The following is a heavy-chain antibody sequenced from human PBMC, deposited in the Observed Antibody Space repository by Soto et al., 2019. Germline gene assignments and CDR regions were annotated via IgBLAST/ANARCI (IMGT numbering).Heavy chain of an antibody. D-gene: IGHD4-17*01. CDR3: ARQGGRVTTIRGNWFDP. CDR1: GGTFSSYA. J-gene: IGHJ5*02. V-gene: IGHV1-69*01. CDR2: IIPIFGTA. Sequence: QVQLVQSGAEVKKPGSSVKVSCKASGGTFSSYAISWVRQAPGQGLEWMGGIIPIFGTANYAQKFQGRVTITADEATSTAYMELSSLRSEDTAVYYCARQGGRVTTIRGNWFDPWGQGTLVTVSS.